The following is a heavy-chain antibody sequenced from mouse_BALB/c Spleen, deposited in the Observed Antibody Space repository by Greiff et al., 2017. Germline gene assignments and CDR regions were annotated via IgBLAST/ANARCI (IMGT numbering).Heavy chain of an antibody. CDR3: ARRGNGYDAMDY. V-gene: IGHV1-4*01. D-gene: IGHD1-2*01. CDR1: GYTFTSYT. J-gene: IGHJ4*01. CDR2: INPSSGYT. Sequence: VQLQESGAELARPGASVKMSCKASGYTFTSYTMHWVKQRPGQGLEWIGYINPSSGYTNYNQKFKDKATLTADKSSSTAYMQLSSLTSEDSAVYYCARRGNGYDAMDYWGQGTSVTVSS.